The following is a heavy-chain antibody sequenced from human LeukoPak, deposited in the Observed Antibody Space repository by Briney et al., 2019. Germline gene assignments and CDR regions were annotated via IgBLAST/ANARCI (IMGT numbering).Heavy chain of an antibody. V-gene: IGHV3-74*01. CDR2: INTDASII. Sequence: PGGSLRLSCVASGFTFWTKWMHWVRQAPGKGLEWVSRINTDASIINYADSVKGRFTISRDNARNTVYLQMNSLRVEDTAVYYCAKGIYSSGWSYFDYWGHGTLVTVSS. CDR3: AKGIYSSGWSYFDY. J-gene: IGHJ4*01. D-gene: IGHD6-19*01. CDR1: GFTFWTKW.